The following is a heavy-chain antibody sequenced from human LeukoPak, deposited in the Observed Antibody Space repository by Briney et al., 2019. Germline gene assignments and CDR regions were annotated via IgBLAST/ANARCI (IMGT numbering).Heavy chain of an antibody. CDR3: ARVGEEYFYDSGGFLEGYFDL. V-gene: IGHV1-2*02. J-gene: IGHJ2*01. D-gene: IGHD3-22*01. Sequence: GASVKVSCKASGYTFTSYGISWVRQAPGQGLEWMGWINPNSGGTNYAQKFQGRVTMTRDTSISTAYMELSRLRSDDTAVYYCARVGEEYFYDSGGFLEGYFDLWGRGTLVTVSS. CDR2: INPNSGGT. CDR1: GYTFTSYG.